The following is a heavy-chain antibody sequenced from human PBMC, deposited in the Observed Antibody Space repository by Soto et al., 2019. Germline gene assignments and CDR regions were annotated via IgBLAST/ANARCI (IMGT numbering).Heavy chain of an antibody. CDR1: GFTFSSYS. CDR2: ISGSGGST. V-gene: IGHV3-23*01. J-gene: IGHJ4*02. Sequence: GGSLSLSCPASGFTFSSYSMSWVRQAPGKGLEWVSAISGSGGSTYYADFVKGRFTISRDNSKNTLYLQMNSLRAEDTAVYYCAKGLPEREMATILPVSYWAQGTLVTVSS. D-gene: IGHD5-12*01. CDR3: AKGLPEREMATILPVSY.